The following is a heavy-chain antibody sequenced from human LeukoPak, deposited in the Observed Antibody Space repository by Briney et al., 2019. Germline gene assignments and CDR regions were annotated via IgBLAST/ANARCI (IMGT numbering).Heavy chain of an antibody. D-gene: IGHD1-26*01. CDR1: GGSISSYY. CDR3: ARAYSGSSNDAFDI. Sequence: PSETLSLTFTVSGGSISSYYWSWIRQPPGKGLEWIGYIYYSGSTNYNPSLKSRVTISVDTSKNQFSLKLSSVTAADTAVYYCARAYSGSSNDAFDIWGQGTMVTVSS. J-gene: IGHJ3*02. CDR2: IYYSGST. V-gene: IGHV4-59*01.